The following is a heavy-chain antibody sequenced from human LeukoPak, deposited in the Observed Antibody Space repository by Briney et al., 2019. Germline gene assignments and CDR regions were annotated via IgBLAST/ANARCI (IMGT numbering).Heavy chain of an antibody. D-gene: IGHD6-13*01. V-gene: IGHV3-21*01. Sequence: KSGGSLRLSCAASGFTFSSYSMNWVGQAPGKGLEGVSSISSSISYIYYADSVKGRFTISRDNAKNSLYLQMNSLRAQDTAVYYCARNVDEWVGSWYYYYYGMDVWGQGTTVTVSS. CDR2: ISSSISYI. J-gene: IGHJ6*02. CDR1: GFTFSSYS. CDR3: ARNVDEWVGSWYYYYYGMDV.